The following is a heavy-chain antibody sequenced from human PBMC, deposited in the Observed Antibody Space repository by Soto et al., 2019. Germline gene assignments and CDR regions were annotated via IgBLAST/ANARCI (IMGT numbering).Heavy chain of an antibody. V-gene: IGHV2-5*02. Sequence: QITLKESGPTLGKPTQTLTLTCTFSGFSLTTSGVGVGWIRQPPGKALEWLALIYWDDEKRYSPSLQSRLTITKDTSKNQLDLTVTNMNPADTGTYYCAHKRYASSDDAFDIWGQGTMVSVSS. CDR3: AHKRYASSDDAFDI. J-gene: IGHJ3*02. D-gene: IGHD6-6*01. CDR1: GFSLTTSGVG. CDR2: IYWDDEK.